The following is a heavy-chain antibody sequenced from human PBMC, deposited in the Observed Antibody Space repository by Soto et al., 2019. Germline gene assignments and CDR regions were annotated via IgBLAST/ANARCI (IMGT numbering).Heavy chain of an antibody. CDR1: GFSFSSAW. Sequence: EVQLVESGGGLVKPGGSLRLSCAVSGFSFSSAWMNWVRQAPGKGLEWVGRIKSKSDGGTTDYAAPVKGRFTVSRDDSKNTLYLEMSSLNSEDTAIYYGSIYCMSTSCYGYYTTNVWGQGTTVTVSS. J-gene: IGHJ6*02. V-gene: IGHV3-15*07. D-gene: IGHD2-2*01. CDR2: IKSKSDGGTT. CDR3: SIYCMSTSCYGYYTTNV.